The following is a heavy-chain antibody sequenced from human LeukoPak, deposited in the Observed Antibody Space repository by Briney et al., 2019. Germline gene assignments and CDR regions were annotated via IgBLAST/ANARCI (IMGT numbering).Heavy chain of an antibody. CDR3: ARGGYYGSGNDFRFDP. J-gene: IGHJ5*02. D-gene: IGHD3-10*01. CDR2: IHYTGST. V-gene: IGHV4-59*01. CDR1: GGSIRSYY. Sequence: PSETLSLTCTVSGGSIRSYYWSWIRQPPGKGLECIGYIHYTGSTNYNPSLKSRVTISVDTSKNQFSLKLSSVTAADTAIYYCARGGYYGSGNDFRFDPWGQGTLVTVSS.